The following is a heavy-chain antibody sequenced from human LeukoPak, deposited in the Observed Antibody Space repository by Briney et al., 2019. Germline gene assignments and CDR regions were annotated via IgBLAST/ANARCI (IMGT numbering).Heavy chain of an antibody. CDR1: GDSISSYY. D-gene: IGHD4-11*01. V-gene: IGHV4-59*01. Sequence: SETLSLTCTGSGDSISSYYWSWIRQPPGKGLEWIGYVDHTGSTKFNPSLNGRVSISRDTSNNFFSLRLRSVTAADTAVYFCARGRVSSSTWYSTYYYFFYMDFWGKGTTVTVSS. CDR2: VDHTGST. J-gene: IGHJ6*03. CDR3: ARGRVSSSTWYSTYYYFFYMDF.